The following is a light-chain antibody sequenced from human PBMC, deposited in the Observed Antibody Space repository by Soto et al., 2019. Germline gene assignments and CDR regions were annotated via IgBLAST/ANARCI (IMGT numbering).Light chain of an antibody. CDR2: RNN. CDR3: SVLDDSLSGWV. V-gene: IGLV1-47*01. Sequence: QSVLTQPPSASGTPGQRVTISCSGSSSNIGSNYVYWYQQLPGTAPTLLIYRNNQRPSGVPDRFSGSKSGTSASRAISGLRSEDESDYYGSVLDDSLSGWVFGGGTKLTVL. CDR1: SSNIGSNY. J-gene: IGLJ3*02.